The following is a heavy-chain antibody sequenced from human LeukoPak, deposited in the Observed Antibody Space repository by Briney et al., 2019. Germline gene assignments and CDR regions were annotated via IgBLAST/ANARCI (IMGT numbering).Heavy chain of an antibody. Sequence: VASVKVSCKASGYTFTSYGISWVRQAPGRGLEWMGWISAYNGNTNYAQKLQGRVTMTTDTSTSTAYMELRSLRSDDTAVYYCARAHVLLWFGESYNWFDPWGQGTLVTVSS. J-gene: IGHJ5*02. V-gene: IGHV1-18*01. D-gene: IGHD3-10*01. CDR2: ISAYNGNT. CDR3: ARAHVLLWFGESYNWFDP. CDR1: GYTFTSYG.